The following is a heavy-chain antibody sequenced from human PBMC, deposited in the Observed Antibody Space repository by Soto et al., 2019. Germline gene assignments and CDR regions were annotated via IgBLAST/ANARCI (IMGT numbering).Heavy chain of an antibody. CDR3: ARETIGAPNYYYYGMDV. V-gene: IGHV3-53*01. CDR2: IYSGGST. J-gene: IGHJ6*02. CDR1: GFTVSSNY. Sequence: GGSLRLSCAASGFTVSSNYMSWVRQAPGKGLEWVSVIYSGGSTYYTDSVKGRFTISRDNSKNTLYLQMNSLRAEDTAVYYCARETIGAPNYYYYGMDVWGQGTTVTVSS. D-gene: IGHD5-12*01.